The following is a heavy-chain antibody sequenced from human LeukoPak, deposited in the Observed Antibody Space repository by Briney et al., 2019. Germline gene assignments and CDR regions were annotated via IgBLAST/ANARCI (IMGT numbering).Heavy chain of an antibody. D-gene: IGHD3-10*01. CDR3: ARVFGPGLDEYFHL. CDR2: INPDGTGI. Sequence: GGSRRLSCAASGFTLSGAWMHWVRQVPGKGLVWVSRINPDGTGIRYADSVKGRFTISRDDAKNTLFLHMNSLRVEDTAVYYCARVFGPGLDEYFHLWGQGTLVTVSS. J-gene: IGHJ1*01. CDR1: GFTLSGAW. V-gene: IGHV3-74*01.